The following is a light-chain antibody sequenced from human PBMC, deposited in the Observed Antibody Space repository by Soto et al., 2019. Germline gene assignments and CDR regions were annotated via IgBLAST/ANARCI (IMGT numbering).Light chain of an antibody. CDR3: LQDYGYPRT. CDR1: QDIRNE. V-gene: IGKV1-6*01. CDR2: AAF. Sequence: IQMTQSPSAVSASVGDRVTITCRASQDIRNELAWYQQRPGQAPHLLIFAAFNLQSGVPSRFSGSASGTAFTLTISSLQPEDFATYYCLQDYGYPRTFGQGTKVDIK. J-gene: IGKJ1*01.